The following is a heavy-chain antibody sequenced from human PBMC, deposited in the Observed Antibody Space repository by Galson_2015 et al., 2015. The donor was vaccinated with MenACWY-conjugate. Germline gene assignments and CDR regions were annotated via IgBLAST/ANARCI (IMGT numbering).Heavy chain of an antibody. CDR3: ARHVKVWVVVVSPPDS. J-gene: IGHJ4*02. CDR2: VYYSGTT. D-gene: IGHD2-2*01. V-gene: IGHV4-59*01. CDR1: GGSTSGYY. Sequence: SETLSLTCSVSGGSTSGYYWSWTRQPPGKGLEWVGYVYYSGTTSYNPSLESRVTMSLDTSTKQISLKLSSVTAADTAVYYCARHVKVWVVVVSPPDSWGQGTLVTVSS.